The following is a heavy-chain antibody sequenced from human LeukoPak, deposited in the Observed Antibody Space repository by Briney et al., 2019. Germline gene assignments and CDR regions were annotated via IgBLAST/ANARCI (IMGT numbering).Heavy chain of an antibody. J-gene: IGHJ3*02. V-gene: IGHV4-59*01. CDR2: IYYSVST. CDR3: ARETPTYYYDSSGYSPGAFDI. D-gene: IGHD3-22*01. Sequence: PSETLSLTCTVSGGSISSYYWSWIRQPPGKGLEWIGYIYYSVSTNYNPSLKSRVTISVDTSKNQFSLKLSSVTAADTAVYYCARETPTYYYDSSGYSPGAFDIWGQGTMVTVSS. CDR1: GGSISSYY.